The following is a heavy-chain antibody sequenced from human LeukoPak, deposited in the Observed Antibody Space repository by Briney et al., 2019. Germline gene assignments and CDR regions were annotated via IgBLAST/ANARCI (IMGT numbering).Heavy chain of an antibody. J-gene: IGHJ4*02. CDR1: GGTFSSYA. V-gene: IGHV1-69*13. CDR2: IIPIFGTA. Sequence: SVKVSCKASGGTFSSYAISWERQAPGQGLEWMGGIIPIFGTANYAQKFQGRVTITADESTSTAYMELSSLRSEDTAVYYCAGIPRGYDQNYYFDYWGQGTLVTVSS. CDR3: AGIPRGYDQNYYFDY. D-gene: IGHD5-12*01.